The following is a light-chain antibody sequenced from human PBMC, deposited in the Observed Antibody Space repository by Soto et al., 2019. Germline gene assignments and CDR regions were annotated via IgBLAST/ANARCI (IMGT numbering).Light chain of an antibody. V-gene: IGLV9-49*01. CDR3: GADHGSGNNFVLV. J-gene: IGLJ2*01. Sequence: QLVLTQPPSASASLGASVTLTCTLSSGYSNYKVDWYQQRPGKGPRFVMRVGTGGIVGSKGDGIPDRFSVLGSGLNRYLTIKNIQEEDESDCHCGADHGSGNNFVLVFGGGTKLTVL. CDR2: VGTGGIVG. CDR1: SGYSNYK.